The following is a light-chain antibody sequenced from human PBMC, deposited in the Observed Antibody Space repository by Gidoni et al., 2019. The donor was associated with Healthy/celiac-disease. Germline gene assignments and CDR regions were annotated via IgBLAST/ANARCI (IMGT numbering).Light chain of an antibody. CDR1: QSVSSSY. V-gene: IGKV3-20*01. CDR3: QQYGRT. J-gene: IGKJ1*01. Sequence: IVLTQSPGTLSLSPGERATLSCRASQSVSSSYLAWYQQKPGQAPRLLIYGASSGSGTDFTLTISRLEPEDFAVYYCQQYGRTFGQGTKVEIK. CDR2: GAS.